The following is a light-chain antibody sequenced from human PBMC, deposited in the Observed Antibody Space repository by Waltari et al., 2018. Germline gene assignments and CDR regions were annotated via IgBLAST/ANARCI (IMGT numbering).Light chain of an antibody. CDR1: STDFGSYYY. V-gene: IGLV2-14*03. J-gene: IGLJ3*02. Sequence: QSALTQPASVSGSPGQSISISCTGTSTDFGSYYYITWYQQHPGKAPSLIIFDVSSRPSGVSSRFSGSKSGNTASLTISGLKGEDEAKYYCASYISYSTLELFGGGTSLTVL. CDR3: ASYISYSTLEL. CDR2: DVS.